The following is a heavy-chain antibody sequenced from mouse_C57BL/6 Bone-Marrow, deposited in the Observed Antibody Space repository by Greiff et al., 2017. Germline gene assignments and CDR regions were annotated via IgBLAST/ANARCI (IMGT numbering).Heavy chain of an antibody. D-gene: IGHD2-3*01. Sequence: VQLQQSGAELVRPGASVKLSCTASGFNIKDDYIHWVKQRPEQGLEWIGWIDPEIGDTEYASKFQGKATITSDPSSNTAYLQLSSLTSEDTAVYYCSSFDGNYFDFWGQGAPLPVAS. CDR2: IDPEIGDT. CDR3: SSFDGNYFDF. J-gene: IGHJ2*01. V-gene: IGHV14-4*01. CDR1: GFNIKDDY.